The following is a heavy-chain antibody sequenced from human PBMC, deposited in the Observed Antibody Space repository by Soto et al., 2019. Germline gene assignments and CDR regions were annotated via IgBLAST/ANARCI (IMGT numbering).Heavy chain of an antibody. CDR3: ARDVIVDAPDYFHY. J-gene: IGHJ4*02. CDR1: GFTFTNCA. CDR2: VGSDGMHK. D-gene: IGHD1-26*01. V-gene: IGHV3-30*01. Sequence: QVQLVESGGGVVQPGRSLRLSCAASGFTFTNCAMHWVRQAPGKGLEWVVVVGSDGMHKYYGDFVKGRFTISRDTSENTVYLQMDRLTSEDTAVYYCARDVIVDAPDYFHYWGRGTLVTVSS.